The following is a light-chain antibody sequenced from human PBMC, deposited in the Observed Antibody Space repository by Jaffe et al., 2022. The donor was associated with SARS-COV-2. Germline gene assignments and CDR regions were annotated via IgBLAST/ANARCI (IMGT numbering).Light chain of an antibody. Sequence: QSALTQPASVSGSPGQSITISCTGSTSDVGGYEYVSWYQQHPGKAPKLMIYDVSNRPSGVSNRFSGSKSGNTASLTISGLQAEDEADYYCSSYTSRSSVFGGGTKVTVL. V-gene: IGLV2-14*01. CDR1: TSDVGGYEY. J-gene: IGLJ3*02. CDR3: SSYTSRSSV. CDR2: DVS.